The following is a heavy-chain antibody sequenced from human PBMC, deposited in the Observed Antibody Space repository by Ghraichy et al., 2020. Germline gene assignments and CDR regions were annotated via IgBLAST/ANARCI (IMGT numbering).Heavy chain of an antibody. J-gene: IGHJ6*02. D-gene: IGHD5-18*01. CDR2: IGTAGDT. Sequence: GGSLRLSCAASGFTFSSYDMHWVRQATGKGLEWVSAIGTAGDTYYPGSVKGRFTISRENAKNSLYLQMNSLRAGDTAVYYCACDGRGYSYGEPYGMDVWGQETTVTFSS. V-gene: IGHV3-13*01. CDR3: ACDGRGYSYGEPYGMDV. CDR1: GFTFSSYD.